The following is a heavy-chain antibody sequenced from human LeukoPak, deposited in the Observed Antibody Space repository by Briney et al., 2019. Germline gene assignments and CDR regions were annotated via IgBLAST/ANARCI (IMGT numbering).Heavy chain of an antibody. Sequence: ASVKVSCKASGYTFTSYYMHWVRQAPGQGLEWMGTINPSGGYTSYAQKLQGRVTMTRDASTSTVYMEMSSLRSEDTALYYCAREGGSSSWYDYWGQGTLVTVSS. CDR3: AREGGSSSWYDY. V-gene: IGHV1-46*04. CDR1: GYTFTSYY. J-gene: IGHJ4*02. D-gene: IGHD6-13*01. CDR2: INPSGGYT.